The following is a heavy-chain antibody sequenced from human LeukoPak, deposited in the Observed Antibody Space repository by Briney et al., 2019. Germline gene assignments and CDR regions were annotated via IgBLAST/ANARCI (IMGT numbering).Heavy chain of an antibody. CDR1: GFTFSSYW. Sequence: PGGSLRLSCAASGFTFSSYWMSWVRQAPGKGLEWVSSINGRGGSTYYADSVKGRFTISRDNAKNSLYLQMDSLRVEDTAVYYCARGGRKTGRFDYWGQGTLVTVSS. D-gene: IGHD3-16*01. V-gene: IGHV3-23*01. CDR2: INGRGGST. CDR3: ARGGRKTGRFDY. J-gene: IGHJ4*02.